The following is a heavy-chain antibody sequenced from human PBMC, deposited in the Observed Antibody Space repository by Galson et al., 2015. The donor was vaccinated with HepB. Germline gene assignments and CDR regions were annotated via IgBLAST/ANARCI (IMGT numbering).Heavy chain of an antibody. J-gene: IGHJ6*02. CDR3: ARDRVVRGWGMDV. CDR1: GFTFSSYW. Sequence: SLRLSCAASGFTFSSYWMSWVRQAPGKGLEWVANIKQDGSEKYYVDSVKGRFTISRDNAKNSLYLQMNSLRAEDTAVYYCARDRVVRGWGMDVWGQGTTVTVSS. V-gene: IGHV3-7*03. CDR2: IKQDGSEK. D-gene: IGHD3-10*01.